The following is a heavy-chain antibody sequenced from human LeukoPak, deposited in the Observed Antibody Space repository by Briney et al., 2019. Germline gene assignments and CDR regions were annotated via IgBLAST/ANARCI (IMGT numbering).Heavy chain of an antibody. Sequence: GGSLRLSCVASGFSVSGVYMSWVRQAPGKGLEWVSAIYSDDSTYYADSVKGRFTISRDNSKNTLNLQMNSLRAEDTAVYYCASRPRDAAALDYWGQGTLVTVSS. CDR3: ASRPRDAAALDY. J-gene: IGHJ4*02. CDR1: GFSVSGVY. D-gene: IGHD6-13*01. V-gene: IGHV3-53*01. CDR2: IYSDDST.